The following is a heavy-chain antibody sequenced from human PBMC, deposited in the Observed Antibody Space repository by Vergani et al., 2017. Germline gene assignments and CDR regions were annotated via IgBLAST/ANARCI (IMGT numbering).Heavy chain of an antibody. CDR3: ARSRPYCTSGSCPAI. V-gene: IGHV4-38-2*02. CDR2: VFHSGSA. Sequence: QVQLQESGPGLVKPSETLSLTCSVSGYSISRGYYWGWIRQPPGKGLEWIATVFHSGSAYYNPSLRRRVTISVETSKNQFSLRLNTLTAADTAVYYCARSRPYCTSGSCPAIWGQGTLVTVSS. CDR1: GYSISRGYY. J-gene: IGHJ4*02. D-gene: IGHD2-15*01.